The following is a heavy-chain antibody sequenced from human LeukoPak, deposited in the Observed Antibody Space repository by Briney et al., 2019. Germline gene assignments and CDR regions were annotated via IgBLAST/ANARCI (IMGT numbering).Heavy chain of an antibody. CDR2: ISFDGDNE. D-gene: IGHD6-13*01. CDR3: ALIAVDWQQPFDY. CDR1: GFTFSNYA. V-gene: IGHV3-30-3*01. Sequence: GGSLRLSCATSGFTFSNYAIHWVRQAPGKGLEWVADISFDGDNEYYADSVRGRFMIARDNSKNTVYLQMNSLRAEDTAVYYCALIAVDWQQPFDYWGQGTLVTVSS. J-gene: IGHJ4*02.